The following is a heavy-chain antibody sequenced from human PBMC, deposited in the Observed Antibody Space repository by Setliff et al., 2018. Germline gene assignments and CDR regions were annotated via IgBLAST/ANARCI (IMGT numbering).Heavy chain of an antibody. D-gene: IGHD3-16*02. CDR2: VYYSGRT. Sequence: SETLSLTCVVSGGSITGHYWSWIRQSPGKGLEWIGSVYYSGRTNFYNPSRVTMSVDTSKNQFSLKLSSVTAADTAVYYCAREANSLVAPLRLGELSGAFDIWGQGTMVTVSS. CDR3: AREANSLVAPLRLGELSGAFDI. CDR1: GGSITGHY. V-gene: IGHV4-59*11. J-gene: IGHJ3*02.